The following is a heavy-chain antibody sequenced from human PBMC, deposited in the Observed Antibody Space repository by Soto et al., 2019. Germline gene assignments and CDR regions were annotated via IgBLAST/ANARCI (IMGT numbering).Heavy chain of an antibody. Sequence: QVQLVQSGAEVKKPGASVKVSCKASGYTFTSYGISWVRQAPGQGLEWMGWISAYNGNTNYAQKLQGRITMTTDTSMSTAYMELRSLRSDDTAVYYCARVGVGVWWLFDYGMDVWGQGTTVTVS. CDR3: ARVGVGVWWLFDYGMDV. D-gene: IGHD2-21*01. V-gene: IGHV1-18*01. CDR2: ISAYNGNT. J-gene: IGHJ6*02. CDR1: GYTFTSYG.